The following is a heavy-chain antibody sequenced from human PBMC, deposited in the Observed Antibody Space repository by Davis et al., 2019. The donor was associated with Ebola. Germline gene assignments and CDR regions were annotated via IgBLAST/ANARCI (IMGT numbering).Heavy chain of an antibody. J-gene: IGHJ4*02. V-gene: IGHV5-51*01. Sequence: PSFQGHVTISADKSISTAYLQWSSLKASDTAMYYCARPAGYSYRTVDYWGQGTLVTVSS. CDR3: ARPAGYSYRTVDY. D-gene: IGHD5-18*01.